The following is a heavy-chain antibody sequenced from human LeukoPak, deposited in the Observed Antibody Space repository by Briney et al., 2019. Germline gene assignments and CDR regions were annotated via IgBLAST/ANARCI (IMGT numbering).Heavy chain of an antibody. D-gene: IGHD3-10*01. CDR2: INTNTGNP. J-gene: IGHJ6*03. V-gene: IGHV7-4-1*02. CDR3: ARGTLWFGELYYYYMDV. CDR1: GYTFTGYY. Sequence: GASVKVSCKASGYTFTGYYMHWVRQAPGQGLEWMGWINTNTGNPTYAQGFTGRFVFSLDTSVSTAYLQISSLKAEDTAVYYCARGTLWFGELYYYYMDVWGKGTTVTVSS.